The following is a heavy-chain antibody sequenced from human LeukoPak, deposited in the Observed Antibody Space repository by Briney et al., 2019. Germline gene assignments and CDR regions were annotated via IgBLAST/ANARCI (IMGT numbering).Heavy chain of an antibody. CDR1: GFTFSSYI. V-gene: IGHV3-21*01. CDR2: ISSSSSYI. CDR3: ARDHRYYYDSSGYYGNWFDP. J-gene: IGHJ5*02. Sequence: GGSLRLSCAASGFTFSSYIMNWVRQAPGKGLEWVSSISSSSSYIYYADSVKGRFTISRDNAKNSLYLQMNSLRAEDTAVYYCARDHRYYYDSSGYYGNWFDPWGQGTLVTVSS. D-gene: IGHD3-22*01.